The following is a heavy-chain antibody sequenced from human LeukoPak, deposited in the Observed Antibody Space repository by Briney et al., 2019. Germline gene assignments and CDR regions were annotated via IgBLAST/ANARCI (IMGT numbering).Heavy chain of an antibody. CDR1: GYTFTSNY. CDR2: IYPRDGST. D-gene: IGHD2-2*01. Sequence: ASVKVSCKASGYTFTSNYIHWVRQAPGQGLEWMGVIYPRDGSTSYAQKLQGRVTMTTDTSTSTAYMELRSLRSDDTAVYYCARDPLGYCSSTSCSPFDYWGQGTLVTVSS. CDR3: ARDPLGYCSSTSCSPFDY. V-gene: IGHV1-46*01. J-gene: IGHJ4*02.